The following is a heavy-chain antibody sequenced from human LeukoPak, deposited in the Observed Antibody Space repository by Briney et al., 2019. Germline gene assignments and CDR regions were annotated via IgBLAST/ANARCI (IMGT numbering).Heavy chain of an antibody. Sequence: GRSLRLSCAPSGFTFDDYAMHCVRHAPGKGLEWVSGISWNSGSIGYADSVKGRFTISRDNAKNSLYLQMNSLRAEDTALYYCAKARGYSYGLFDYWGQGTLVTVSS. J-gene: IGHJ4*02. V-gene: IGHV3-9*01. CDR2: ISWNSGSI. D-gene: IGHD5-18*01. CDR3: AKARGYSYGLFDY. CDR1: GFTFDDYA.